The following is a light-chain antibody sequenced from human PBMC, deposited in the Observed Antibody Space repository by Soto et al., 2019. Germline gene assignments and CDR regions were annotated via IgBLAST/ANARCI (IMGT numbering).Light chain of an antibody. CDR3: QQRHMWPIT. CDR1: QSFRGL. Sequence: VFIQPPVTLSLSRGERDTCSFRASQSFRGLLAWYQQKPGQAPRLLIYDAYNRATGIPPRFSGSGSGTDFTLTSSSLQPEDSAVYYCQQRHMWPITFGQGTRLDIK. V-gene: IGKV3-11*01. CDR2: DAY. J-gene: IGKJ5*01.